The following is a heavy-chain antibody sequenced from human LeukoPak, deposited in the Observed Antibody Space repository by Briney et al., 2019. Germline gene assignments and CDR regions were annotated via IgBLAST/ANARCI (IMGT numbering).Heavy chain of an antibody. V-gene: IGHV4-59*08. CDR3: ARHGYYGPLDAFDI. CDR1: GGSINNYY. J-gene: IGHJ3*02. CDR2: IYYSGST. Sequence: SETLSLTCTVSGGSINNYYWSWIRQPPGKGLEWIGYIYYSGSTNYNPSLKSRVTISVDTSKDQFSLKPSSVTAADTAVYYCARHGYYGPLDAFDIWGQGTMVTVSS. D-gene: IGHD3-22*01.